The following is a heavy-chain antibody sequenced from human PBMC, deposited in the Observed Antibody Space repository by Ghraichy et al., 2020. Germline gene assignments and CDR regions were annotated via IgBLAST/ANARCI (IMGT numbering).Heavy chain of an antibody. D-gene: IGHD6-19*01. CDR2: IYYSGST. CDR1: GGSISSYY. J-gene: IGHJ4*02. CDR3: ARVGWVAGTPVFDY. V-gene: IGHV4-59*01. Sequence: SETLSLTCTVSGGSISSYYWSWIRQPPGKGLEWIGYIYYSGSTNYNPSLKSRVTISVDTSKNQFSLKLSSVTAADTAVYYCARVGWVAGTPVFDYWGQGTLVTVSS.